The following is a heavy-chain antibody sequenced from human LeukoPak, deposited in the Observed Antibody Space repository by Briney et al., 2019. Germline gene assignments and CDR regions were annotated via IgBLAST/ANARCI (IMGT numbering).Heavy chain of an antibody. CDR3: ARDLYSSGWTDAFDI. V-gene: IGHV1-2*02. CDR2: INPNSGDT. CDR1: GYTFTGYY. J-gene: IGHJ3*02. Sequence: ASVKVSCKASGYTFTGYYMHWVRRAPGQGLEWMGWINPNSGDTNYSQKFQGRVSMTRDTSINTAYMELSRLTSDDTAVYYCARDLYSSGWTDAFDIWGQGTMVTVSS. D-gene: IGHD6-19*01.